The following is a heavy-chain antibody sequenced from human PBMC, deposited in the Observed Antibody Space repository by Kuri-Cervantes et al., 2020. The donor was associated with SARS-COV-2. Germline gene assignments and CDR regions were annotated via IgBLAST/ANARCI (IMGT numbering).Heavy chain of an antibody. J-gene: IGHJ3*02. CDR1: GGSISSYY. Sequence: SETLSLTCTVSGGSISSYYWSWIRQPPGKGLEWIGYIYYSGSTNYNPSLKSRVTISVDTSKNQFSLELSSVTAADTAVYYCARHIPYYDFWSGYYDAFDIWGQGTMVTVSS. CDR2: IYYSGST. D-gene: IGHD3-3*01. V-gene: IGHV4-59*08. CDR3: ARHIPYYDFWSGYYDAFDI.